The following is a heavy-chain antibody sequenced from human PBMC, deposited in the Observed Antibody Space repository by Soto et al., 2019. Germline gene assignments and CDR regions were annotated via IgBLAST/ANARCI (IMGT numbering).Heavy chain of an antibody. D-gene: IGHD2-2*01. CDR1: GYTFTSYD. V-gene: IGHV1-8*01. Sequence: QVQLVQSGAEVKKPGASVKVSCKASGYTFTSYDINWVRQATGQGLEWMGWMNPNSGNTGYAQKFQGRVTMTRNTSISTAYMELSSLRSEDTAVYYCASLPRDCSSTSCYAGRAQNYYMDVWGKGTTVTVSS. J-gene: IGHJ6*03. CDR3: ASLPRDCSSTSCYAGRAQNYYMDV. CDR2: MNPNSGNT.